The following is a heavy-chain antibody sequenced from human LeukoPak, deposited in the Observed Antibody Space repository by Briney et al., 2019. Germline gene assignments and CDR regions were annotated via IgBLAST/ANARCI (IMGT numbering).Heavy chain of an antibody. J-gene: IGHJ4*02. CDR3: ARGTTYYYDSSGYYHFDY. CDR1: GGSFSGYY. Sequence: SETLSLTCAVYGGSFSGYYWSWIRQPPGKGLEWIGEINHSGSTNYNPSLKSRVTISVDTSKNQFSLKLSSATAADTAVYYCARGTTYYYDSSGYYHFDYWGQGTLVTVSS. CDR2: INHSGST. D-gene: IGHD3-22*01. V-gene: IGHV4-34*01.